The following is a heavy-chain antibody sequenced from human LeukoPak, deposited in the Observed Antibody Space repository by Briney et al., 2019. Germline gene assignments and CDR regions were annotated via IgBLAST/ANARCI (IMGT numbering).Heavy chain of an antibody. V-gene: IGHV4-59*13. CDR2: IYYSGST. J-gene: IGHJ4*02. D-gene: IGHD6-13*01. CDR1: GGSLSSYH. CDR3: ARWISDNNSWYFYY. Sequence: NPSETLSLTCTVSGGSLSSYHWSWIRQPPGKGLVRIGYIYYSGSTNYNPSLKSRVTISVDTSKNQFPLKLSSVTAADTAVYYCARWISDNNSWYFYYWGQRTLVTVSS.